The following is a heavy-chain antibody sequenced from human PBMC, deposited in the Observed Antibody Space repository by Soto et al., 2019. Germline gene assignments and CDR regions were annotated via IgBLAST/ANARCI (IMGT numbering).Heavy chain of an antibody. CDR2: IYYGGNT. CDR3: ATTICGRGWSRAY. CDR1: GGSINSNYF. J-gene: IGHJ4*02. D-gene: IGHD1-1*01. V-gene: IGHV4-39*01. Sequence: SETLSLTCAVSGGSINSNYFWGWVRQAPGRGLEWIGSIYYGGNTYYNPSLKSRVTISADSSKNQFSLNLNSVTAADTAVYYCATTICGRGWSRAYSGQGTLVTVSS.